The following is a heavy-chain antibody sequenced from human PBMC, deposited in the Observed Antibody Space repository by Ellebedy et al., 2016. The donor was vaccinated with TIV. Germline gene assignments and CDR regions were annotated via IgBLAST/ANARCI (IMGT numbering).Heavy chain of an antibody. V-gene: IGHV1-8*01. CDR1: GYTFTSYD. CDR3: ARERVDSSGWYYFDY. CDR2: MNPNSGNT. Sequence: ASVKVSCXASGYTFTSYDINWVRQATGQGLEWMGWMNPNSGNTGYAQKFQGRVTMTRNTSISTAYMELSSLRSEDTAVYYCARERVDSSGWYYFDYWGQGTLITVSS. J-gene: IGHJ4*02. D-gene: IGHD6-19*01.